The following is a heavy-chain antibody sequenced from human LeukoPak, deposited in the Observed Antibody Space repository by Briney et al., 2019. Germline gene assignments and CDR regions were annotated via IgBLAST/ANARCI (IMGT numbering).Heavy chain of an antibody. Sequence: SETLSLTCTVSGGSISSYYWSWIRQPPGKGLEWIGYIYYSGSTNYNPSLKSRVTISVDTSKNQFSLKLSSVTAADTAVYYCVRGSVGSVLLSHGNYFDYWGQGTLVTVSS. CDR1: GGSISSYY. D-gene: IGHD3-10*01. V-gene: IGHV4-59*01. J-gene: IGHJ4*02. CDR3: VRGSVGSVLLSHGNYFDY. CDR2: IYYSGST.